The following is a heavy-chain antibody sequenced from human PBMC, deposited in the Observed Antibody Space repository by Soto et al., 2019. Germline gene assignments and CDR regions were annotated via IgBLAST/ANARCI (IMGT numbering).Heavy chain of an antibody. CDR3: AREFKGELLGYYYGMHX. J-gene: IGHJ6*02. D-gene: IGHD1-7*01. CDR2: ISYDGSNK. V-gene: IGHV3-30-3*01. Sequence: GGSLRLSCAASGFTFSSYAMHWVRQAPGKGLEWVAVISYDGSNKYYAYSVKGRFTISRDNSKNTLYLQMNSLRAEDTAVYCCAREFKGELLGYYYGMHXWGQGTTVTVS. CDR1: GFTFSSYA.